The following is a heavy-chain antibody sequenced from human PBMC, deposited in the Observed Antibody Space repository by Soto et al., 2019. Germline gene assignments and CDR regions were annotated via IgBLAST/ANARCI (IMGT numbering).Heavy chain of an antibody. D-gene: IGHD3-10*01. CDR1: GGSFSGYQ. Sequence: QVQLQQWGAGLLKPSETLSLTCAFYGGSFSGYQWSWIRQTPGKGLEWIGEINDSGNINYNPSLKSRVAIFVDTPKKQISLKLSSVTAADTAVYYCARGLILWFGELSRRGGYYYYMDVWGKGTTVIVSS. V-gene: IGHV4-34*01. J-gene: IGHJ6*03. CDR2: INDSGNI. CDR3: ARGLILWFGELSRRGGYYYYMDV.